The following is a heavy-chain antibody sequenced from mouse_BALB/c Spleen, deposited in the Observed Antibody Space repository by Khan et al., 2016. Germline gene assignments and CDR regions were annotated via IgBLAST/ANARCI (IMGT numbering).Heavy chain of an antibody. Sequence: VELVESGPGLVAPSQSLSITCTVSGFSLTDYGVSWIRQPPGKGLEWLGVIWGGGSTYYNSALKSRLTITKDNSKSQVFLKMNSLQTDDTTVYYCAKHMGTYYAMDYWGQGTSVTVSS. J-gene: IGHJ4*01. CDR2: IWGGGST. CDR1: GFSLTDYG. V-gene: IGHV2-6-5*01. CDR3: AKHMGTYYAMDY. D-gene: IGHD2-13*01.